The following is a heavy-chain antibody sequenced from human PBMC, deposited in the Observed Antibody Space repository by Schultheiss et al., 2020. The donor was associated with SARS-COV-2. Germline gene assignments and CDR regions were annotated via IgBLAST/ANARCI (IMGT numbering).Heavy chain of an antibody. J-gene: IGHJ5*02. CDR2: IYYSGST. CDR1: GGSISSSSYY. D-gene: IGHD4/OR15-4a*01. CDR3: ARVTMEEFDP. Sequence: SETLSLTCTVSGGSISSSSYYWGWIRQPPGKGLEWIGSIYYSGSTNYNPSLKSRVTISVDTSKNQFSLKLSSVTAADTAVYYCARVTMEEFDPWGQGTLVTVSS. V-gene: IGHV4-39*07.